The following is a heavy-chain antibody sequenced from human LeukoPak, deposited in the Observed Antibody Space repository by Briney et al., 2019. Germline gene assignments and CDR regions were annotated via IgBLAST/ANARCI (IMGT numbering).Heavy chain of an antibody. CDR1: GYTFTSYG. V-gene: IGHV1-18*01. J-gene: IGHJ4*02. Sequence: GASVTVSCTASGYTFTSYGISWVRQAPGQGLEWMGWISAYNGNTNYAQKLQGRVTMTTDTSTSTAYMELRSLRSDDTAVYYCAVDILTGYYDPDYWGQGTLVTVSS. D-gene: IGHD3-9*01. CDR3: AVDILTGYYDPDY. CDR2: ISAYNGNT.